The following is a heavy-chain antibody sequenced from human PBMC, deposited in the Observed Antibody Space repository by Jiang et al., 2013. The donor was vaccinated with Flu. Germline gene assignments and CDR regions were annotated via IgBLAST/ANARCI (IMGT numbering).Heavy chain of an antibody. CDR2: IDWDDDK. Sequence: KPTQTLTLTCTFSGFSLSTSGMCVSWIRQPPGKALEWLARIDWDDDKYYSTSLKTRLTISKDTSKNQVVLTMTNMDPVDTATYYCARISLISPRYGGSYYYYGMDVWGKGTTVTVSS. CDR3: ARISLISPRYGGSYYYYGMDV. D-gene: IGHD5-12*01. V-gene: IGHV2-70*11. CDR1: GFSLSTSGMC. J-gene: IGHJ6*04.